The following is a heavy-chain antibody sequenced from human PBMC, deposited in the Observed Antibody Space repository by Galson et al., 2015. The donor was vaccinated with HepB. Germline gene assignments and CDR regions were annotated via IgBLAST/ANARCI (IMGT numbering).Heavy chain of an antibody. D-gene: IGHD3-9*01. CDR3: AKECFYDILPGFSKHWFDP. CDR1: GGSISSSNYY. CDR2: IYYSWRT. Sequence: TLSLTCNVSGGSISSSNYYWGWIRQPPGKGLEWIGSIYYSWRTYYKPTLTSRVTISVDTSKNQFSLRLTSVTPAATAVHYCAKECFYDILPGFSKHWFDPWGLGPLVTVSS. J-gene: IGHJ5*02. V-gene: IGHV4-39*07.